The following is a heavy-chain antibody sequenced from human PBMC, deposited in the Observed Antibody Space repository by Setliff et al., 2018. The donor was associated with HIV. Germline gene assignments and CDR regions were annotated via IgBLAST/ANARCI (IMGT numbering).Heavy chain of an antibody. D-gene: IGHD2-15*01. CDR2: IYHSGST. CDR3: ARNPCSGGSCPDAFDI. Sequence: SETLSLTCTVSGGSISSYYWSWIRQPPGKGLEWIGYIYHSGSTNYSPSLKSRVTISVDTSKNQFSLKLSSVTAADTAVYYCARNPCSGGSCPDAFDIWGQGTMVTVSS. J-gene: IGHJ3*02. V-gene: IGHV4-59*01. CDR1: GGSISSYY.